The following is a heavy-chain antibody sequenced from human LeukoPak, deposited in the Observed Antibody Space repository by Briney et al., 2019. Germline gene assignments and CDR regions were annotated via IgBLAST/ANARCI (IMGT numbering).Heavy chain of an antibody. V-gene: IGHV6-1*01. CDR3: ARFRAQMVAFDY. CDR2: TYYRSKWFN. D-gene: IGHD3-10*01. Sequence: SQTLSLTCAIFGDSVSSNSAAWSWIRQSPSRGLEWLGRTYYRSKWFNEYAVSVKSRITINPDTSKNQFSLQLKSLTPDDTAVYYCARFRAQMVAFDYWGQGVLVTVSS. J-gene: IGHJ4*02. CDR1: GDSVSSNSAA.